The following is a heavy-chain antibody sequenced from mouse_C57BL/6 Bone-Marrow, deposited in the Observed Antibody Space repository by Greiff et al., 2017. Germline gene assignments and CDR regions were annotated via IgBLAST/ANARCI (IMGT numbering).Heavy chain of an antibody. J-gene: IGHJ2*01. D-gene: IGHD1-1*01. CDR2: IDPSDSYT. Sequence: QVQLQQPGAELVKPGASVKLSCKASGYTFTSYWMQWVKQRPGQGLEWIGEIDPSDSYTNYNQKFKGKATLTVDTSSSPAYMQLSSLTSEDSAVYYCARSITTVEGDYWGQGTTLTVSS. CDR1: GYTFTSYW. CDR3: ARSITTVEGDY. V-gene: IGHV1-50*01.